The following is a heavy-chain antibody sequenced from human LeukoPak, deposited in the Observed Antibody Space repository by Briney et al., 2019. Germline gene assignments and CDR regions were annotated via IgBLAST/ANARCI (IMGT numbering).Heavy chain of an antibody. Sequence: GGSLRLSCAAPGFTFRSYEMNWVRQAPGKGLEWVSYIDSSGSNIHYADSVKGRFTISRDNAKNSLYLQMNSLRAEDTAVHYCAKIPQVATYTVPNFDFWGQGTLVTVSS. V-gene: IGHV3-48*03. D-gene: IGHD3-16*01. J-gene: IGHJ4*02. CDR2: IDSSGSNI. CDR3: AKIPQVATYTVPNFDF. CDR1: GFTFRSYE.